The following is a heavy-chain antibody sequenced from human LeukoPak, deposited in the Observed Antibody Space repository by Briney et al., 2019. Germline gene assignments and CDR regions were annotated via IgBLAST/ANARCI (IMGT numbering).Heavy chain of an antibody. J-gene: IGHJ4*02. CDR1: GFTFSSYA. CDR3: ARDGGYVEGYYFDY. CDR2: ISYDGSNK. Sequence: GGSLRLSCAASGFTFSSYAMHWVRQAPGKGLEWVAVISYDGSNKYYADSVKGRFTISRDNSKNTLYLQMNSLRAEDTAVYYCARDGGYVEGYYFDYWGQGTLVTVSP. D-gene: IGHD3-16*01. V-gene: IGHV3-30*04.